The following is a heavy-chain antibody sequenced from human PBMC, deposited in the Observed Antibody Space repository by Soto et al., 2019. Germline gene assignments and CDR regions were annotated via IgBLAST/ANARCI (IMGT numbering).Heavy chain of an antibody. CDR3: TTDSHFTMKLVRFDY. V-gene: IGHV3-15*07. D-gene: IGHD3-22*01. Sequence: EVQLVDSGGGLVEPGGSLRLSCAASGFTFTTARINWVRQAPGKGLEWVGRIKSKIDGGTTDFAAPVKGRFAISRDDSRNMVYFQMNSLEIEDTAVYYCTTDSHFTMKLVRFDYWGLGTLVTVSS. CDR2: IKSKIDGGTT. J-gene: IGHJ4*01. CDR1: GFTFTTAR.